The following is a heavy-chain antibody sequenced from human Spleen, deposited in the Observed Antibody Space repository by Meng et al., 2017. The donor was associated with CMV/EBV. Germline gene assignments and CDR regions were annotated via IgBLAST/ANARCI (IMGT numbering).Heavy chain of an antibody. D-gene: IGHD2-21*02. Sequence: TFSSYAMGWVRQAPGKGLEWVSAISGSGGSTYYADSVKGRFTISRDNSKNTLYLQMNSLRAEDTAVYYCANVHIYCGGDCYSEYFQHWGQGTLVTVSS. CDR1: TFSSYA. V-gene: IGHV3-23*01. J-gene: IGHJ1*01. CDR2: ISGSGGST. CDR3: ANVHIYCGGDCYSEYFQH.